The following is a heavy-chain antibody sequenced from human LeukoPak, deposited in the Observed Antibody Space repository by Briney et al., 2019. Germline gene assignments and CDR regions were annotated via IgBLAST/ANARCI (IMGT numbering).Heavy chain of an antibody. V-gene: IGHV1-2*02. CDR2: INPKSGDT. D-gene: IGHD3-10*01. Sequence: GASVKVSCKASGYTFTEYYIHWVRQAPGQGLEFMGWINPKSGDTNYAQKFQGRVTMTRDTSISTAYMELSRLRSDDTAVYYCARDPTGGAHGSGSYYLSGNWFDPWGQGTLVTVSS. J-gene: IGHJ5*02. CDR3: ARDPTGGAHGSGSYYLSGNWFDP. CDR1: GYTFTEYY.